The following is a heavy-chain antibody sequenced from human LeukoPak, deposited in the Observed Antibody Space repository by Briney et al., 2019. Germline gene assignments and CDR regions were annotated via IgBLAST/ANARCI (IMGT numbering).Heavy chain of an antibody. V-gene: IGHV3-9*01. Sequence: GGSLRLSCAASGFTFDDYAMPWVRRAPGKGLEWVSGISWNSGSIGYADSVKGRFTISRDNAKNSLYLQMNSLRAEDTALYYCAKDLRFWSGYSDYWGQGTLVTVSS. D-gene: IGHD3-3*01. CDR2: ISWNSGSI. J-gene: IGHJ4*02. CDR3: AKDLRFWSGYSDY. CDR1: GFTFDDYA.